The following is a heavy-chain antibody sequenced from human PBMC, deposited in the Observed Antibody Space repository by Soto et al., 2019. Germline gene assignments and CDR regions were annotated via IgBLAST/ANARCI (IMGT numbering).Heavy chain of an antibody. Sequence: PGGSLRLSCAASGFTFSTYAIHWVRQAPGKGLEWVAVISYDGSDEYYADSVKGRFTISRDNSKNTMYLQMNSLRAEDTAVYYCARDLWVGVVVVAARWRAEALDIWGQGTMVTVSS. J-gene: IGHJ3*02. CDR2: ISYDGSDE. V-gene: IGHV3-30-3*01. CDR1: GFTFSTYA. CDR3: ARDLWVGVVVVAARWRAEALDI. D-gene: IGHD2-15*01.